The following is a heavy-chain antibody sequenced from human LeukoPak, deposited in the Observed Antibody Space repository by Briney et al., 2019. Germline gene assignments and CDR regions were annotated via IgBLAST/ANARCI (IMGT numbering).Heavy chain of an antibody. CDR3: ARGHCSGGSCYHFAY. V-gene: IGHV4-34*01. D-gene: IGHD2-15*01. Sequence: PSETLSLTCAVYGGSFSGYYWSWIRQPPGKGLEWIGEINHSGSTNYNPSLKSRVTISVDTSKNQFSLKLSSVTAADTAVYYCARGHCSGGSCYHFAYWGQGTLVTVYS. CDR2: INHSGST. CDR1: GGSFSGYY. J-gene: IGHJ4*02.